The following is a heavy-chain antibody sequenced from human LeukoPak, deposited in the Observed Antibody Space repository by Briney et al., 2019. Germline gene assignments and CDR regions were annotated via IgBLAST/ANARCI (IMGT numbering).Heavy chain of an antibody. V-gene: IGHV3-23*01. CDR2: ISSGSGNSA. D-gene: IGHD1-1*01. CDR3: VKDGRNSPPR. Sequence: PGGSLRLSCAASGFTFYNYAMGWVRQAPGKGLEWVSGISSGSGNSAYYADSVKGRFTISRDNSKNTLYLQMSSLRAEDTALYYCVKDGRNSPPRWGQGTLVIVSS. CDR1: GFTFYNYA. J-gene: IGHJ4*02.